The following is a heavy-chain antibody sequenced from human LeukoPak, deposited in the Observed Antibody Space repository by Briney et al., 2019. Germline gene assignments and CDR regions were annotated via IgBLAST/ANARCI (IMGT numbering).Heavy chain of an antibody. V-gene: IGHV3-48*04. CDR3: ARDDSNARANY. CDR2: ISSGSSSI. D-gene: IGHD3-22*01. Sequence: PGGSLRLSCAASGFTLSSFSMNWVRQAPGKGLEWVSYISSGSSSIYYTDSVKGRFTISRDNAKNTLYLQMNSLRAEDTAVYYCARDDSNARANYWDQGTLVTVSS. CDR1: GFTLSSFS. J-gene: IGHJ4*02.